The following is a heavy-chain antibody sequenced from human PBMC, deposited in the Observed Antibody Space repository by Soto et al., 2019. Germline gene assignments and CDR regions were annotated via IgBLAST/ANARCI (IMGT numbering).Heavy chain of an antibody. J-gene: IGHJ4*02. CDR3: ARPKVDWSFELYYFDY. CDR1: GGTFSSYA. D-gene: IGHD3-9*01. Sequence: SVKVSCKASGGTFSSYAISWVRQAPGQGLEWMGGIIPIFGTANYAQKFQGRVTITADESTSTAYMELSSLRSEDTAVYYCARPKVDWSFELYYFDYWGQGTLVTVSS. CDR2: IIPIFGTA. V-gene: IGHV1-69*13.